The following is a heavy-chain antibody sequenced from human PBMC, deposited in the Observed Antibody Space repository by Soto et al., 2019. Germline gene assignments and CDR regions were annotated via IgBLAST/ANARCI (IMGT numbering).Heavy chain of an antibody. CDR3: AGATYYDTSGYYYDFDF. Sequence: PGESLKISCKGSGYSFTSYWIGWVRQRPGKGLEWMGIIYPGDSDTRYSPSFQGQVTISTDNSINTAYLQWSSLKASDTAMYYCAGATYYDTSGYYYDFDFWGQGTLVTVS. CDR2: IYPGDSDT. V-gene: IGHV5-51*01. J-gene: IGHJ4*02. CDR1: GYSFTSYW. D-gene: IGHD3-22*01.